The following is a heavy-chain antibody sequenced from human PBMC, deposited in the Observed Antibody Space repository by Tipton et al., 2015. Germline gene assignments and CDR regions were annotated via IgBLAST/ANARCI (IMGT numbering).Heavy chain of an antibody. V-gene: IGHV1-8*01. D-gene: IGHD4-23*01. J-gene: IGHJ4*02. CDR1: GYTFINYG. CDR3: ARTQLQGDYDY. Sequence: QSGAEVKKPGASVKVSCKASGYTFINYGISWVRQAPGQGLEWMGWMNPNSGNTGYAQKFQGRVTMTRNTSISTAYMELSSLRSEDTAVYYCARTQLQGDYDYWGQGTLVTVSS. CDR2: MNPNSGNT.